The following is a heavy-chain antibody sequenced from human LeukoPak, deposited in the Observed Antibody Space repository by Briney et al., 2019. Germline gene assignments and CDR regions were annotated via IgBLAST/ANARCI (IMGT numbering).Heavy chain of an antibody. CDR1: GGSISSSSYY. CDR2: IYYSGST. CDR3: ARSSEGRYYYDSSGYSYYYYYMDV. D-gene: IGHD3-22*01. Sequence: SETLSLTCTVSGGSISSSSYYWGWIRQPPGKGLEWIGYIYYSGSTHYNPSLKSRVTISVDTSKNQFSLKLSSVTAADTAVYYCARSSEGRYYYDSSGYSYYYYYMDVWGKGTTVTISS. J-gene: IGHJ6*03. V-gene: IGHV4-61*05.